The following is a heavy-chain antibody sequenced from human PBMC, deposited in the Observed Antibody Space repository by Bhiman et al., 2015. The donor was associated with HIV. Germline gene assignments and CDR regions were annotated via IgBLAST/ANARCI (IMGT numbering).Heavy chain of an antibody. Sequence: EVQLVESGGGLVQPGGSLRLSCAASGFIFSSYEMNWVRQAPGKGLEWVSYISGSGSTIYYADSVKGRFTISRDNAKNSLYLQMNSLRGEDTAVYYCAREARSIAAIDYMDVWGKGTTVTVSS. J-gene: IGHJ6*03. CDR2: ISGSGSTI. CDR3: AREARSIAAIDYMDV. D-gene: IGHD6-13*01. CDR1: GFIFSSYE. V-gene: IGHV3-48*03.